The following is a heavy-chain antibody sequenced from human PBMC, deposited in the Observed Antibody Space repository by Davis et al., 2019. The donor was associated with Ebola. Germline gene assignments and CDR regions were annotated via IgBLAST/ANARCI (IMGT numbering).Heavy chain of an antibody. D-gene: IGHD3-22*01. CDR1: GGSISSSSYY. Sequence: PSETLSLTCTVSGGSISSSSYYWGWIRQPPGKGPEWIGNIYYSGSTHYNPSLKSRVSISVDTSKNQFSLKVSSVTAADTAVYYCARDGAGYYYASWGQGTLVTVSS. CDR2: IYYSGST. V-gene: IGHV4-39*07. CDR3: ARDGAGYYYAS. J-gene: IGHJ5*02.